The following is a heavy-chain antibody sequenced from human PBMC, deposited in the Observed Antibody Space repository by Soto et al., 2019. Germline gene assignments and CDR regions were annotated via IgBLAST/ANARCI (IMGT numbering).Heavy chain of an antibody. D-gene: IGHD1-7*01. Sequence: EASVKVSCKASGCTFTRYDFNCVRQATGLGLEWMGWMHPNCGNTGCTQKFQGRVTMTEDTSTDTAYMELSSLRSEDTAVYYCATWDWNYPMHIWGQGTMVTVSS. J-gene: IGHJ3*02. V-gene: IGHV1-8*01. CDR2: MHPNCGNT. CDR3: ATWDWNYPMHI. CDR1: GCTFTRYD.